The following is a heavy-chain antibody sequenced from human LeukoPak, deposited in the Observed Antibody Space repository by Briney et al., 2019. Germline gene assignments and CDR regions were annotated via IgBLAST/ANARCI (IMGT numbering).Heavy chain of an antibody. D-gene: IGHD1-26*01. CDR1: GYTFTGYY. CDR2: INRNSGGT. Sequence: ASVKVSCKASGYTFTGYYIHWVQQAPGQGLEWMGWINRNSGGTNYAQKFQGRVTMTRDTSISTAYMELSRLRSDDTAVYYCARETRGSYSGRFDYWGQGTLVTVSS. CDR3: ARETRGSYSGRFDY. V-gene: IGHV1-2*02. J-gene: IGHJ4*02.